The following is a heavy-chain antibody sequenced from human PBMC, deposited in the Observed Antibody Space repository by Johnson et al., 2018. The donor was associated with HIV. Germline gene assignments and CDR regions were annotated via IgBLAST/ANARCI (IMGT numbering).Heavy chain of an antibody. D-gene: IGHD6-19*01. Sequence: QVQLVESGGGLVKPGGSLRLSCAASGFTFSNAWMSWVRQAPGKGLEWVAVISYAGDNQYYADSVKGRFTISRDNSKSTVYLQMNSLRVEDTAGYYCAKDLRGIAGAIDAFDIWGQGTMVTVSS. J-gene: IGHJ3*02. CDR2: ISYAGDNQ. CDR1: GFTFSNAW. CDR3: AKDLRGIAGAIDAFDI. V-gene: IGHV3-30*18.